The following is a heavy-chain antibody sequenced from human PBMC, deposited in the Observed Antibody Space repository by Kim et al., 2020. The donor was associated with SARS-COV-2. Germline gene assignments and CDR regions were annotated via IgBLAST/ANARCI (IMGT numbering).Heavy chain of an antibody. CDR3: ARGPELRFRWFDP. CDR1: GGSISSYY. V-gene: IGHV4-59*01. J-gene: IGHJ5*02. Sequence: SETLSLTCTVSGGSISSYYWSWIRQPPGKGLEWIGYIYYSGSTNYNPSLKSRVTISVDTSKNQFSLKLSSVTAADTAVYYCARGPELRFRWFDPWGQGTLVTVSS. D-gene: IGHD1-7*01. CDR2: IYYSGST.